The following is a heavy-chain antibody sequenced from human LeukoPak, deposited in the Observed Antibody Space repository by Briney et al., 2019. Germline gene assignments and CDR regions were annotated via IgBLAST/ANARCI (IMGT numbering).Heavy chain of an antibody. V-gene: IGHV4-39*01. CDR3: ARRKHGGSWYEAYYYSYYMDA. Sequence: SETLSLTCTVSGGSIDSTKYYWGWIRQTPGRGLEWIGSIYYSGLTYYRPSLRSRVTMSVDTAKRQFSLRLTSVIAADTGTYYCARRKHGGSWYEAYYYSYYMDAWGRGTTVTVSS. CDR1: GGSIDSTKYY. D-gene: IGHD6-13*01. J-gene: IGHJ6*03. CDR2: IYYSGLT.